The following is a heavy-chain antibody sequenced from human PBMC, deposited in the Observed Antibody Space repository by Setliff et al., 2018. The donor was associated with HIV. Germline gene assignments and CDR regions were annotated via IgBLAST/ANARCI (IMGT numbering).Heavy chain of an antibody. Sequence: ASVKVSCKTSGYLFTSHDINWVRQATGQGLEWLGWMNPINGDTGYAQEFQDRVTLTRETSIGTAYMELSSLRSEDTAVYYCARGSGEVGDYWGQGSLVTVSS. CDR3: ARGSGEVGDY. CDR1: GYLFTSHD. J-gene: IGHJ4*02. V-gene: IGHV1-8*01. D-gene: IGHD7-27*01. CDR2: MNPINGDT.